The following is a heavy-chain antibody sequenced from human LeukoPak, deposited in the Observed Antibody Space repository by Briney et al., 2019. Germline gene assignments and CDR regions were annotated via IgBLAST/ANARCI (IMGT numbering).Heavy chain of an antibody. CDR1: GFTFSSCW. CDR3: AKDMGLYSSGFFDY. D-gene: IGHD6-19*01. J-gene: IGHJ4*02. V-gene: IGHV3-9*01. CDR2: ISWNSGSI. Sequence: GGSLRLSCAASGFTFSSCWMSWVRQAPGKGLEWVSGISWNSGSIGYADSVKGRFTISRDNAKNSLYLQMNSLRAEDTALYYCAKDMGLYSSGFFDYWGQGTLVTVSS.